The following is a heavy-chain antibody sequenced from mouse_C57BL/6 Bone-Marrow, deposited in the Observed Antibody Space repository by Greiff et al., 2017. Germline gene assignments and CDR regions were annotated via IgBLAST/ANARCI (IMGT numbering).Heavy chain of an antibody. CDR3: ARSKNWDSWFAY. Sequence: VKLLESGAELVRPGTSVKVSCKASGYAFTNYLIEWVKQRPGQGLEWIGVINPGSGGTNYNEKLKGKATLTADKSYRTAYMQLSRLTSEDSAVYFCARSKNWDSWFAYWGQGTLVTVSA. J-gene: IGHJ3*01. D-gene: IGHD4-1*01. CDR2: INPGSGGT. V-gene: IGHV1-54*01. CDR1: GYAFTNYL.